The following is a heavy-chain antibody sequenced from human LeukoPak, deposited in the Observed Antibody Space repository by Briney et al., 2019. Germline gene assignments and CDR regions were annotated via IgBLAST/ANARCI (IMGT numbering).Heavy chain of an antibody. CDR1: GGSLSSYY. Sequence: SETLSLTCTVSGGSLSSYYWSWIRQPPGKGLEWIGYIYYSGSTNYNPSLKSRVTISVDTSKNQFSLKLSSVTAADTAVYYCAGRSIAAGVGYWGQGTLVTVSS. CDR2: IYYSGST. J-gene: IGHJ4*02. D-gene: IGHD6-13*01. CDR3: AGRSIAAGVGY. V-gene: IGHV4-59*01.